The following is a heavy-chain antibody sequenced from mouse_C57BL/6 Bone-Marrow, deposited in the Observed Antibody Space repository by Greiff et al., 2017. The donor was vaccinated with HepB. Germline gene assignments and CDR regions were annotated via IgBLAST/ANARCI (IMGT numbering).Heavy chain of an antibody. CDR1: GYSFTDYN. Sequence: VQLKESGPELVKPGASVKISCKASGYSFTDYNMNWVKQSNGKSLEWIGVINPNYGTTSYNQKFKGKATLTVDQSSSTAYMQLNSLTSEDSAVYYCAIITTVVAPFDYWGQGTTLTVSS. V-gene: IGHV1-39*01. J-gene: IGHJ2*01. CDR3: AIITTVVAPFDY. D-gene: IGHD1-1*01. CDR2: INPNYGTT.